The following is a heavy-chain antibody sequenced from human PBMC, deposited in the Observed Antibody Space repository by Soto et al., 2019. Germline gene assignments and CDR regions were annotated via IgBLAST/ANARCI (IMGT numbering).Heavy chain of an antibody. CDR1: GGSISSSNW. CDR3: ARGDDGSSWGGNWFDP. J-gene: IGHJ5*02. CDR2: IYHSGST. Sequence: QVQLQESGPGLVKPSGTLSLTCAVSGGSISSSNWWSWVRQPPGKGLEWIGEIYHSGSTNYNPSLTSRVTISVDQSKNQVSLKLRSVTAADTAVYYCARGDDGSSWGGNWFDPWGQGTLVTVSS. V-gene: IGHV4-4*02. D-gene: IGHD6-13*01.